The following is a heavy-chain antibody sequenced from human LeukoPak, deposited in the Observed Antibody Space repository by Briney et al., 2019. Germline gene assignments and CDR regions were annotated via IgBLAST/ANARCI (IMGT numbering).Heavy chain of an antibody. CDR2: IKSKTDGGTT. CDR1: GFTFSSYE. V-gene: IGHV3-15*01. CDR3: TTDITMIVVVGLDY. J-gene: IGHJ4*02. Sequence: GGSLRLSCAASGFTFSSYEMNWVRQAPGKGLEWVGRIKSKTDGGTTDYAAPVKGRFTISRDDSKNTLYLQMNSLKTEDTAVYYCTTDITMIVVVGLDYWGQGTLVTVSS. D-gene: IGHD3-22*01.